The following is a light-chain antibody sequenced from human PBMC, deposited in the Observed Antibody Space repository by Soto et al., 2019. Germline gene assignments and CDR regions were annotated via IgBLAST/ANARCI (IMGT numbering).Light chain of an antibody. V-gene: IGKV1-5*03. CDR3: QQYHTSSRT. CDR1: QSITTW. J-gene: IGKJ1*01. Sequence: DIQLTQSPSTLSASIGERIIITCRASQSITTWLSWYQQKPGEAPKLLIYDGSTLAREVPSRFSGSGSETEFTLTISRLQPDDFATFYCQQYHTSSRTFGQGTKVEV. CDR2: DGS.